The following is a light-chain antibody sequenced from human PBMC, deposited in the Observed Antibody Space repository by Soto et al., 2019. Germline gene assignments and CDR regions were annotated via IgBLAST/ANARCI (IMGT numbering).Light chain of an antibody. J-gene: IGLJ3*02. CDR2: GNS. CDR3: QSYDSSLSVWV. CDR1: NSNIGAGYD. V-gene: IGLV1-40*01. Sequence: QSVLTQPPSVSGAPGQRVTISCTGSNSNIGAGYDVHWYQHLPGTAPKLLMYGNSNRPSGVPDRFSGSKSGTSASLAITGLQAEDESDYYCQSYDSSLSVWVFGGGTKVTVL.